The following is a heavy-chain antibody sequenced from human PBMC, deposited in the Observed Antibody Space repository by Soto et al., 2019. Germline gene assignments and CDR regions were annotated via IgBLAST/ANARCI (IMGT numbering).Heavy chain of an antibody. Sequence: SVKVSCKASGGTFSSYAISWVRQAPGQGLEWMGGIIPIFGTANYAQKFQGRVTITADESTSTAYMELSSLRSEDTAVYYCASEDTVTPFTIFDYWGQGTLVTVSS. J-gene: IGHJ4*02. CDR3: ASEDTVTPFTIFDY. V-gene: IGHV1-69*13. CDR2: IIPIFGTA. CDR1: GGTFSSYA. D-gene: IGHD4-17*01.